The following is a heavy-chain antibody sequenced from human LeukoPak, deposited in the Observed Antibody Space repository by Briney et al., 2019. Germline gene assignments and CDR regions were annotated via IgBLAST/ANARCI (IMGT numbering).Heavy chain of an antibody. CDR2: ISSDGSNK. Sequence: PGGSLRLSCAASGFTFSSYGIHWVRQAPGQVLAWVAVISSDGSNKYYADSVKGRFTISRDNSKNTLYLQMNSLRAEDTAVYYCAKEAVYVIVVVPAALDYWGQGTLVTVSS. CDR3: AKEAVYVIVVVPAALDY. V-gene: IGHV3-30*18. D-gene: IGHD2-2*01. CDR1: GFTFSSYG. J-gene: IGHJ4*02.